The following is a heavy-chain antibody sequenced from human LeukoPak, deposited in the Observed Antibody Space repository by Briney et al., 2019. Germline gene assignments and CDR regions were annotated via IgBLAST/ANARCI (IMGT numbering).Heavy chain of an antibody. V-gene: IGHV4-61*01. CDR1: GGSISSSSYY. CDR2: IYYSGST. Sequence: SETLSLTCTVSGGSISSSSYYWGWIRQPPGKGLEWIGYIYYSGSTNYNPSLKSRVTISVDTSKNQFSLKLSSVTAADTAVYYCARDRGVAAKPTRWFDPWGQGTLVTVSS. CDR3: ARDRGVAAKPTRWFDP. D-gene: IGHD2-15*01. J-gene: IGHJ5*02.